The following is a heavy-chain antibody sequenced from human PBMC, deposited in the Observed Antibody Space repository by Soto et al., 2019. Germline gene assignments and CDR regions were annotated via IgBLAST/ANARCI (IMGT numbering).Heavy chain of an antibody. CDR1: GFTFSSYA. D-gene: IGHD3-22*01. V-gene: IGHV3-23*01. CDR2: ISGSGGST. J-gene: IGHJ4*02. Sequence: LRLSCAASGFTFSSYAMSWVRQAPGKGLEWVSAISGSGGSTYYADSVKGRFTISRDNSKNTLYLQMNSLRAEDTAVYYCAKGFYDSSGYYYATPLYVNDYWGQGTLVTVSS. CDR3: AKGFYDSSGYYYATPLYVNDY.